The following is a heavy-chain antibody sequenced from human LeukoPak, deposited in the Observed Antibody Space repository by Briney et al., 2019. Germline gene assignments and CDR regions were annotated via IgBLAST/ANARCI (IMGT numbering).Heavy chain of an antibody. D-gene: IGHD7-27*01. CDR3: AKVSGHNWGTFDY. CDR2: ISGSGGST. Sequence: SGGSLRLSCAASGFTFSSYAMSWVRQAPGKGLEWVSAISGSGGSTYYADSVKGRFTISRDNSKNTLYLQMNSLRAEDTAVYYCAKVSGHNWGTFDYWGQGTLVTVSS. V-gene: IGHV3-23*01. J-gene: IGHJ4*02. CDR1: GFTFSSYA.